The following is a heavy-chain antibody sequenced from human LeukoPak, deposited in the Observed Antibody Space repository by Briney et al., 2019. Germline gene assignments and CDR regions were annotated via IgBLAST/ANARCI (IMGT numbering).Heavy chain of an antibody. CDR3: AKDVGNYDFWSGYGYYYYYMDV. J-gene: IGHJ6*03. Sequence: GGSLRLSCAASGFTFSSYAMSWVRQAPGKGLEWVSAISGSGGSTYYADSVKGRFTISRDNSKNTLYLQMNSLRAEDTAVYYCAKDVGNYDFWSGYGYYYYYMDVWGKGTTVTVSS. V-gene: IGHV3-23*01. D-gene: IGHD3-3*01. CDR1: GFTFSSYA. CDR2: ISGSGGST.